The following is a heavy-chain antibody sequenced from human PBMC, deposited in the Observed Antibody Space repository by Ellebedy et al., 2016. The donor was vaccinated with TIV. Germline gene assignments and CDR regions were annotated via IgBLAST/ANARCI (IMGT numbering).Heavy chain of an antibody. V-gene: IGHV4-4*02. Sequence: MPSETLSLTCAVSGGSISSTNWWSWVRQPPGKGLEWTGEIYHSGSTNYNTSLKSRVTMSVDKSKNQFSLKLSSVTAADTAVYYCAKRQAYGDYEYAFDIWGQGTMVTVPS. D-gene: IGHD4-17*01. CDR1: GGSISSTNW. CDR2: IYHSGST. J-gene: IGHJ3*02. CDR3: AKRQAYGDYEYAFDI.